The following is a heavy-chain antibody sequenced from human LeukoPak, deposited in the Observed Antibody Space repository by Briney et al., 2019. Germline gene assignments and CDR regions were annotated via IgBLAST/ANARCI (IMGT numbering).Heavy chain of an antibody. CDR3: AKDASNYFWYFDL. CDR1: GFTFSNYA. V-gene: IGHV3-23*01. J-gene: IGHJ2*01. CDR2: ISGSGDTT. D-gene: IGHD1-1*01. Sequence: PGGSLRLSCAASGFTFSNYAMSWVRQAPGKGLEWVSGISGSGDTTYYADSVKGRFTISRDNSKNTLYLQMSSLRAEDTAVYYCAKDASNYFWYFDLWGRGTLVTVSS.